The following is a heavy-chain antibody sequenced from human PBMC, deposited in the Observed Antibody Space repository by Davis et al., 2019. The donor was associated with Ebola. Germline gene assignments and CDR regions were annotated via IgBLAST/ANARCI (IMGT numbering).Heavy chain of an antibody. CDR3: ARGAGDIVVVVAAASYYYGMDV. CDR1: GFTFSSYE. J-gene: IGHJ6*02. D-gene: IGHD2-15*01. Sequence: GGSLRLSCAASGFTFSSYEMNWVRQAPGKGLEWVSYISSSGSTIYYADSVKGRFTISRDNAKNSLYLQMNSLRAEDTAVYYCARGAGDIVVVVAAASYYYGMDVWGQGTTVTVSS. CDR2: ISSSGSTI. V-gene: IGHV3-48*03.